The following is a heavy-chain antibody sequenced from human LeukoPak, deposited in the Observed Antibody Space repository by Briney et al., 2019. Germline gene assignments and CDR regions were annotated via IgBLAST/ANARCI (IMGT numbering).Heavy chain of an antibody. D-gene: IGHD3-22*01. V-gene: IGHV3-7*05. CDR1: GFIFSNYW. CDR3: ARVNSSGYYGY. Sequence: PGGSLRLSCSASGFIFSNYWMSWVRQAPGKGLEWVANIKQDGREKYYVDSVKGRFTISRDNAKNSLSLQMNSLRAEDTAVYYCARVNSSGYYGYWGQGTLVTVSS. J-gene: IGHJ4*02. CDR2: IKQDGREK.